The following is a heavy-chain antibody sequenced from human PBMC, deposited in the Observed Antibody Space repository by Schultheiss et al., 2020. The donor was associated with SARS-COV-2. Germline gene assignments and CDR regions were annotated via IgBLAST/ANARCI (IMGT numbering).Heavy chain of an antibody. D-gene: IGHD3-10*01. CDR3: ARDLITMVRGVMG. J-gene: IGHJ4*02. CDR2: ISSSSSYI. CDR1: GFTFSSYG. V-gene: IGHV3-21*01. Sequence: GESLKISCAASGFTFSSYGMHWVRQAPGKGLEWVSSISSSSSYIYYADSVKGRFTISRDNAKNSLYLQMNGLRAEDTAVYYCARDLITMVRGVMGWGQGTLVTVSS.